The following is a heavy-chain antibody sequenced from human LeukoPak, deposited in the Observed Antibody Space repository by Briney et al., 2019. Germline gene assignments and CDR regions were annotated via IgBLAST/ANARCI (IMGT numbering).Heavy chain of an antibody. CDR1: GFTFGDYA. J-gene: IGHJ5*02. CDR3: TRDPTHIWFGELFPFDP. CDR2: IRNRAYRGTT. Sequence: SGGSLRLSCSASGFTFGDYAMSWVRQAPGKGLEWVGFIRNRAYRGTTEHAASVRGRFTISRDDSKSIAYLQMNSLKTEDTAVYYCTRDPTHIWFGELFPFDPWGQGTLVTVSS. V-gene: IGHV3-49*04. D-gene: IGHD3-10*01.